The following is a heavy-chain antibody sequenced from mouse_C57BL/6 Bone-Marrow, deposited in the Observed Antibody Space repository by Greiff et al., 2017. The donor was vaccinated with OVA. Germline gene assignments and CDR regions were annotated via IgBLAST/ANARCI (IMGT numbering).Heavy chain of an antibody. Sequence: EVQLQQSGAELVRPGASVKLSCPASGFHINDDYMHRVKQRPEQGLEWIGWIYPENGDNEYDSKFQGNATITAYTSSNTAYLQLSSLTSEDTAVYYCTYYYGSGPPYYAMDYWGQGTSVTVSS. J-gene: IGHJ4*01. D-gene: IGHD1-1*01. CDR2: IYPENGDN. V-gene: IGHV14-4*01. CDR3: TYYYGSGPPYYAMDY. CDR1: GFHINDDY.